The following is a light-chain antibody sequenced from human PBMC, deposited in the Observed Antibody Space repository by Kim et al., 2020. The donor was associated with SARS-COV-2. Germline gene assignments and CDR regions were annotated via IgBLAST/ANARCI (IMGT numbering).Light chain of an antibody. CDR1: QSVLYSSNNKNY. J-gene: IGKJ3*01. CDR2: WAS. V-gene: IGKV4-1*01. Sequence: DIVMTQSPDSLAVSLGERATINCKSSQSVLYSSNNKNYLAWYQQKPGQPPKLLIYWASTRESGVPDRFSGSGSGTDFTLTISSLQAEDVAVYYGQQYYSTPFTSGPGHKVDIK. CDR3: QQYYSTPFT.